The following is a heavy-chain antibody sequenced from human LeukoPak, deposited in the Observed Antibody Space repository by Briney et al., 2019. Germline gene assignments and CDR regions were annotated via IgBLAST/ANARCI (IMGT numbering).Heavy chain of an antibody. Sequence: SVKVSCKASGGTFSSYAISWVRQALGQGLEWMGRIIPILGIANYAQKFQGRVTITADKSTSTAYMELSSLRSEDTAVYYCARDNRVVIPYYFDYWGQGTLVTVSS. D-gene: IGHD3-3*01. V-gene: IGHV1-69*04. CDR1: GGTFSSYA. J-gene: IGHJ4*02. CDR2: IIPILGIA. CDR3: ARDNRVVIPYYFDY.